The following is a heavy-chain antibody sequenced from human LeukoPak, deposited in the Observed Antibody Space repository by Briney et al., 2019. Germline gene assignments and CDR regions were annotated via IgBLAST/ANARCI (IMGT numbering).Heavy chain of an antibody. J-gene: IGHJ4*02. CDR2: IYYSGST. Sequence: NSSQTLSLTCTVSGASVSSGGYYWSWIRQHPGKGLEWIGYIYYSGSTYYNPSLKSRITISVDTSKNQFSLRLSSVTAADTAVYYCATWREVFDWGQGTLVTVSS. CDR3: ATWREVFD. V-gene: IGHV4-31*03. D-gene: IGHD1-14*01. CDR1: GASVSSGGYY.